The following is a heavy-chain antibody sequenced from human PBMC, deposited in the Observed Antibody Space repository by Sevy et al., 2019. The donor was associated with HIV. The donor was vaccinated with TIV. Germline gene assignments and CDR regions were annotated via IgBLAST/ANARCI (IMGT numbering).Heavy chain of an antibody. CDR1: GFTFDDYA. Sequence: GGSLRLSCAASGFTFDDYAMHWVRQAPGKGLEWVSGISWSSGSIGYADSVKGRFTISRDNAKSSLYLQMNSLRTEDTALYYCAKDSVPHAAGTVDFWGQGTLVTVSS. CDR2: ISWSSGSI. V-gene: IGHV3-9*01. J-gene: IGHJ4*02. D-gene: IGHD6-13*01. CDR3: AKDSVPHAAGTVDF.